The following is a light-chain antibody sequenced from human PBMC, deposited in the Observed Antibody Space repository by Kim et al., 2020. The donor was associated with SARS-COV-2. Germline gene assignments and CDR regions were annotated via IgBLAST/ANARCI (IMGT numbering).Light chain of an antibody. CDR2: TAS. CDR3: QQYDTYHT. CDR1: QNINNW. V-gene: IGKV1-5*03. J-gene: IGKJ2*01. Sequence: DIQMTQSPSTLSVSVGDSVTITCRASQNINNWLAWYQLRPGRVPKLLIYTASNLESGVPSRFSGSGSGTEFTLTIYSLQPDDFAAYYCQQYDTYHTLGQGTKLEI.